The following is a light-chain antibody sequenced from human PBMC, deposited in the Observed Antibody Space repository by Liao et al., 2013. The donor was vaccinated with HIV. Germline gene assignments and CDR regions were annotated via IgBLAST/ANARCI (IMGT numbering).Light chain of an antibody. CDR1: NLGDKY. CDR2: QDT. J-gene: IGLJ2*01. V-gene: IGLV3-1*01. CDR3: QAWDSSTDVV. Sequence: SYEVTQPPSVSVSPGQTASITCSGDNLGDKYACWYQQKPGQSPVLVIYQDTKRPSGIPERFSGSNSGNTATLTISGTQAMDEADYYCQAWDSSTDVVFGGGTKLTVL.